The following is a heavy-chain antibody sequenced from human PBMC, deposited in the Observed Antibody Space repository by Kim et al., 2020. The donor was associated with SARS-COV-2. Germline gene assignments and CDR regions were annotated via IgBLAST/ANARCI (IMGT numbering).Heavy chain of an antibody. CDR1: GFTFSSYA. J-gene: IGHJ4*02. Sequence: GGSLRLSCAASGFTFSSYAMSWVRQAPGKGLEWVSAISGSGGSTYYADPVKGRFTISRDNSKNTLYLQMNSLRAEDTAVYYCAKDRGRWLQFPHYFDYWGQGTLVTVSS. CDR3: AKDRGRWLQFPHYFDY. V-gene: IGHV3-23*01. CDR2: ISGSGGST. D-gene: IGHD5-12*01.